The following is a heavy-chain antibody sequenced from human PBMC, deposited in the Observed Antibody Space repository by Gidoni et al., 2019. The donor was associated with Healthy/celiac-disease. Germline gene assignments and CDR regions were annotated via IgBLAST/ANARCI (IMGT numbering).Heavy chain of an antibody. CDR1: GFTFSSYS. D-gene: IGHD3-16*01. CDR3: ARSLGELARQVSGY. J-gene: IGHJ4*02. Sequence: EVQLVESGGGLVPPGGSLRLSCAASGFTFSSYSMNWVRQAPGKGLEWVSYISSSSSTIYYADSVKGRFTISRDNAKNSLYLQMNSLRAEDTAVYYCARSLGELARQVSGYWGQGTLVTVSS. V-gene: IGHV3-48*01. CDR2: ISSSSSTI.